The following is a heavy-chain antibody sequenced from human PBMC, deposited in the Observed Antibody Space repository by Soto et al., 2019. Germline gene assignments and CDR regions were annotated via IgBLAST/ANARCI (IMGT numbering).Heavy chain of an antibody. V-gene: IGHV6-1*01. CDR1: GDSVSSNSTA. Sequence: SQTLSLTCAISGDSVSSNSTAWNWIRQSPSRGLEWLGRTYYRSKWYNDYAVSVKSRITINPDTSKNQFSLQLNSVTPEDTAVYYCARAPKRGGDYYSGMDVRGQGTTVTVSS. CDR2: TYYRSKWYN. D-gene: IGHD3-3*01. CDR3: ARAPKRGGDYYSGMDV. J-gene: IGHJ6*02.